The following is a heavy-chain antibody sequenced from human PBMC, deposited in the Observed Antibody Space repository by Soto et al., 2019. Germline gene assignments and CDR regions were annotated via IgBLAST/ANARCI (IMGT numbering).Heavy chain of an antibody. D-gene: IGHD3-3*02. CDR1: GYDVTRYY. CDR2: INPTCGGRT. Sequence: ASVNVSCKASGYDVTRYYIHWVRQGPGQGLEWMGIINPTCGGRTKYAQKFQGRVTVTSDRSTSTVYMELTSLRSDDTAVYYCAKVGDKDGAPHLDNYYYGREVRGKGTTVNVSP. CDR3: AKVGDKDGAPHLDNYYYGREV. J-gene: IGHJ6*04. V-gene: IGHV1-46*01.